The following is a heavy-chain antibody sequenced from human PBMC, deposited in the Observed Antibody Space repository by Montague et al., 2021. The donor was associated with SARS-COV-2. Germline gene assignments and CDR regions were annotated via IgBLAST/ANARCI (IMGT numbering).Heavy chain of an antibody. Sequence: ETLSLTCTVSGGSISSSSYYWGWIRQPPGKGLEWIGSIYYSGSTYYNPSLKSRVTISVDTSKNQFSLKLSSVTAADTAVYYCARQGRDGYNTYYFDYWGQGTLVTVSS. J-gene: IGHJ4*02. D-gene: IGHD5-24*01. CDR2: IYYSGST. CDR3: ARQGRDGYNTYYFDY. CDR1: GGSISSSSYY. V-gene: IGHV4-39*01.